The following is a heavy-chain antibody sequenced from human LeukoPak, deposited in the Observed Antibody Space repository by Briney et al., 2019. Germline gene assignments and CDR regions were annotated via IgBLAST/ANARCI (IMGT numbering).Heavy chain of an antibody. CDR1: GYTFTSYG. Sequence: GASVKVSGNASGYTFTSYGISWVRQAPGQGLEWMGWISAYNGNTNYAQKLQGRVTMTTDTSTSTAYMELRSLRSDDTAVYYCARYNGYCSGGSCYSLDYWGQGTLVTVSS. CDR3: ARYNGYCSGGSCYSLDY. J-gene: IGHJ4*02. V-gene: IGHV1-18*01. CDR2: ISAYNGNT. D-gene: IGHD2-15*01.